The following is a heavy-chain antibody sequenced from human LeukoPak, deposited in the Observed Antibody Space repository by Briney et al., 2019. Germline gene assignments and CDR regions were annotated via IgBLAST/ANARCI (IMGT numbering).Heavy chain of an antibody. CDR3: ARSLRSTTYYYDSSGYYTYYFDY. J-gene: IGHJ4*02. D-gene: IGHD3-22*01. CDR2: IIPIFGTA. V-gene: IGHV1-69*13. Sequence: GASVKVSCKASGGTFSSYAISWVRQAPGQGLEWMGGIIPIFGTANYAQKFQGRVTITADESTSTAYMELSSLRSEDTAVYYCARSLRSTTYYYDSSGYYTYYFDYWGQGTLVTVSS. CDR1: GGTFSSYA.